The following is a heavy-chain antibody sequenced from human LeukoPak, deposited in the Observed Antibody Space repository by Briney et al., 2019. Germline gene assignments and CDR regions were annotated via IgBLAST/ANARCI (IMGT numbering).Heavy chain of an antibody. J-gene: IGHJ4*02. Sequence: WGSLRLSCAASGFTFSNYAMSWVRQAPGKGLEWVSCISGGGGYTYYADSVKGRFSISRDNSKNTLYLQMNSLRAEDTAVYYCAKGAFERFGEPSDYWGQGTLVTVSS. CDR1: GFTFSNYA. CDR2: ISGGGGYT. D-gene: IGHD3-10*01. V-gene: IGHV3-23*01. CDR3: AKGAFERFGEPSDY.